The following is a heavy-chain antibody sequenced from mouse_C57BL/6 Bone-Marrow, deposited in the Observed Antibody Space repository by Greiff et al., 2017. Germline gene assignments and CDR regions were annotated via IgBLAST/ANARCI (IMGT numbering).Heavy chain of an antibody. Sequence: QVQLQQSGPELVKPGASVKLSCKASGYTFTSYDINWVKQRPGQGLEWIGWIYPRDGSTKYNEKFKGKATLTVDTSSSTEYMELHSLSSEDSAVYFFARDYGSSYWYFDVWGTGTTVIVS. D-gene: IGHD1-1*01. J-gene: IGHJ1*03. V-gene: IGHV1-85*01. CDR1: GYTFTSYD. CDR3: ARDYGSSYWYFDV. CDR2: IYPRDGST.